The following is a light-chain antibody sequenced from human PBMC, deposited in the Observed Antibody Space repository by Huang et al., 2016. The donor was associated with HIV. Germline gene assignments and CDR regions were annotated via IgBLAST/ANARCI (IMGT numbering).Light chain of an antibody. Sequence: EIVLTQSPATLSVSPGERATLSCIASQSVGSDLAWYQHRPGQAPRLLIYSASTRDTGIPARFSGSGYGTDFILTVSSLQSEDFALYYCQQYRDWPPYTFGQGTKLEIK. CDR1: QSVGSD. J-gene: IGKJ2*01. CDR3: QQYRDWPPYT. CDR2: SAS. V-gene: IGKV3-15*01.